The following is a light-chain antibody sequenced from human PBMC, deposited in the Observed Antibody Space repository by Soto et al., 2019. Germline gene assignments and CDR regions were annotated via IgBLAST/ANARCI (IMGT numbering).Light chain of an antibody. CDR2: SDN. CDR1: RYNIGSNY. Sequence: QSVLTQPPSASGTPGQRVPISCSGSRYNIGSNYLDWYQQLPGTAPKVLIYSDNRRPSGVPDRFSGSKSGTSASLAISGLRSEDEAEYYCATWDDSLSGYVFGTGTKLTVL. V-gene: IGLV1-47*02. CDR3: ATWDDSLSGYV. J-gene: IGLJ1*01.